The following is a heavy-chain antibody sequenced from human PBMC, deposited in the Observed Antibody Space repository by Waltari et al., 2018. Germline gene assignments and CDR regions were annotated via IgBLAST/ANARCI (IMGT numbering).Heavy chain of an antibody. V-gene: IGHV4-4*02. D-gene: IGHD6-19*01. Sequence: RPPGVGLECIGEIYVGGSSNSNPSLKIRGSMSIDTSKNQFSLKLGPVTAADTAVYYCARGLSWSDVAVAGTDYFDSWGQGTQITVSS. J-gene: IGHJ4*02. CDR2: IYVGGSS. CDR3: ARGLSWSDVAVAGTDYFDS.